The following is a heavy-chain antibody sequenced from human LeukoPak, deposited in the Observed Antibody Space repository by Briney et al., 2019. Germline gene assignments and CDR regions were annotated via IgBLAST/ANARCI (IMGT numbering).Heavy chain of an antibody. J-gene: IGHJ4*02. CDR3: ARDTGDPVSNYYDSSGYDY. Sequence: GGSLRLSCAASGFTFSSYAMHWVRQAPGKGLEWVAVISYDGSNKYYADSVKGRFTISRDNSKNTLYLQMNSLRAEDTAVYYCARDTGDPVSNYYDSSGYDYWGQGTLVTVSS. D-gene: IGHD3-22*01. CDR2: ISYDGSNK. V-gene: IGHV3-30-3*01. CDR1: GFTFSSYA.